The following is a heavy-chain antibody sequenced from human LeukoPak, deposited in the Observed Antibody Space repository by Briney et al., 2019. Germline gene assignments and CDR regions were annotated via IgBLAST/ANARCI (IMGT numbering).Heavy chain of an antibody. D-gene: IGHD3-10*01. CDR1: RVTFSSYG. CDR2: ISYDGSNK. Sequence: PGRSLRLSCAASRVTFSSYGMHWVRQAPGKGLEGVAVISYDGSNKYYADSVKGRFTISRDNSKNTLYLQMNSLRAEDTAVYYCAKDRRLLWFGELKFDPWGQGTRVTVSS. J-gene: IGHJ5*02. CDR3: AKDRRLLWFGELKFDP. V-gene: IGHV3-30*18.